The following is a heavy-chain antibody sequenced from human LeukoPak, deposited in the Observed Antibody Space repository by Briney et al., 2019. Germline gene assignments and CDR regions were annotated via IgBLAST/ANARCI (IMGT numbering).Heavy chain of an antibody. J-gene: IGHJ5*02. V-gene: IGHV3-20*04. CDR3: ARDRRETMITFGGVMTAGWFDP. Sequence: GGSLRLSCAASGFTFDDYGMTWVRQAPGKGLEWVCGINWNGADTGYADSVKGRFSISRDNAKNSLYLQMNSLRAEDTAVYYCARDRRETMITFGGVMTAGWFDPWGQGTLVTVSS. D-gene: IGHD3-16*01. CDR1: GFTFDDYG. CDR2: INWNGADT.